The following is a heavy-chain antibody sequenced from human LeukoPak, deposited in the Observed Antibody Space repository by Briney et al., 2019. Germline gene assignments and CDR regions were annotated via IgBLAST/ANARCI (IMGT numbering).Heavy chain of an antibody. CDR2: TKQDGSEK. D-gene: IGHD1-26*01. CDR3: ALSSGNYAIPFDY. V-gene: IGHV3-7*01. Sequence: GGSLTLSCAASGFTFSRYWMSWFRQAPGKGLEWVANTKQDGSEKYYLESVKGRFTISRDNAKNSLYLHMNSLRGEDTAVYYCALSSGNYAIPFDYWGQGTLVTVSS. J-gene: IGHJ4*02. CDR1: GFTFSRYW.